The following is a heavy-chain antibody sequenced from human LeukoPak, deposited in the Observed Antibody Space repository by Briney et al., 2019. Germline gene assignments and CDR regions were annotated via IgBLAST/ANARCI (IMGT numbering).Heavy chain of an antibody. CDR1: GGTFSSSA. CDR3: ARDQGLTAPPPYGLDV. CDR2: IIPVLNIT. D-gene: IGHD4/OR15-4a*01. V-gene: IGHV1-69*04. J-gene: IGHJ6*02. Sequence: ASVTVSCTTSGGTFSSSAITWVRQAPGQGVEWMGRIIPVLNITSYAQKFQGRVTITADTSTSTVYMELSSLRSEETAVYYCARDQGLTAPPPYGLDVWGQGTTVIVSS.